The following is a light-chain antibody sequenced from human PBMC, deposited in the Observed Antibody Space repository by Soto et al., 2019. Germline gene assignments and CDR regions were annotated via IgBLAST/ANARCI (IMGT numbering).Light chain of an antibody. CDR3: KQYNDWPRT. J-gene: IGKJ1*01. CDR1: QSVSSY. CDR2: GAS. Sequence: EIVLTQSPATLSLSPGERATLSCRASQSVSSYLAWYQQKPGQAPRLLIYGASTRATGIPARFSASGSATEFKLTIRRMQSEDFAVYYCKQYNDWPRTFGQGTKVDIK. V-gene: IGKV3-15*01.